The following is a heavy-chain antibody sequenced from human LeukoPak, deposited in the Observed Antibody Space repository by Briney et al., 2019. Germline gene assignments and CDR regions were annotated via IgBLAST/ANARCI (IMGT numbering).Heavy chain of an antibody. CDR1: GFTVSSNY. V-gene: IGHV3-53*05. CDR2: IYSGGST. CDR3: ASPPGRPNGD. J-gene: IGHJ4*02. D-gene: IGHD7-27*01. Sequence: GGSLRLSCAASGFTVSSNYMSWVRQAPGKGLEWVSVIYSGGSTDYADSVKGRFTISRDNSKNTLYLQMNSLRVEDTAMYYCASPPGRPNGDWGQGTLVTVSS.